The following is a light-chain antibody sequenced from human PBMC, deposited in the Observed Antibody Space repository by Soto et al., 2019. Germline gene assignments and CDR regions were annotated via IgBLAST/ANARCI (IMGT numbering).Light chain of an antibody. CDR3: CSYAGSYV. Sequence: QSVLTQPASVSGSPGQSITISCTGTSSDVGSYNLVSWYQQHPGKAPKLMIYEGSKRPSGVSNRFSGSKSGNTASLTISGLQAEDEADYYCCSYAGSYVFGTGTKATVL. J-gene: IGLJ1*01. CDR1: SSDVGSYNL. CDR2: EGS. V-gene: IGLV2-23*01.